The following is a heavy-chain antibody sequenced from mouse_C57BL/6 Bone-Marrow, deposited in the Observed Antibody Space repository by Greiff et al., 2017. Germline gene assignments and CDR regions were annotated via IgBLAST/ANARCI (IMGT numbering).Heavy chain of an antibody. D-gene: IGHD1-1*01. V-gene: IGHV5-12*01. J-gene: IGHJ1*03. CDR3: ARQRGLLLRPHWYFDV. CDR1: GFTFSDYY. Sequence: DVKLVESGGGLVQPGGSLKLSCAASGFTFSDYYMYWVRQSPEKRLEWVAYISNGGGSTYYPDTVKGRFTISRDNAKNTLYLQMSRLKSEDTAMYYCARQRGLLLRPHWYFDVWGTGTTVTVSS. CDR2: ISNGGGST.